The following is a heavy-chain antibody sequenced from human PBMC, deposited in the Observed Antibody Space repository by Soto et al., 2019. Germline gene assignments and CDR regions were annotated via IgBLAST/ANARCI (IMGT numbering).Heavy chain of an antibody. CDR1: GGSITSGGYS. V-gene: IGHV4-30-2*06. CDR2: IYQSGSA. CDR3: ARAFYGVDL. J-gene: IGHJ6*02. Sequence: SETLSLTCTVSGGSITSGGYSWIWIRQSPGQGLEWIGYIYQSGSAFYNPSLKTRATILVDRSKNQFSLNLTSVTAADAAVYYCARAFYGVDLWGQGTTVTVSS.